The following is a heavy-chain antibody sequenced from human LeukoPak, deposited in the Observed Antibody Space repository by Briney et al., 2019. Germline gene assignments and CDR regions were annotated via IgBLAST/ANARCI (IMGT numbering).Heavy chain of an antibody. CDR1: GYTFTGYY. D-gene: IGHD3-10*01. CDR3: ARVRGSGSLGTDY. J-gene: IGHJ4*02. Sequence: ASVTVTCKASGYTFTGYYMHWVRQAPGQGLEWMGWINPNSGGTNYAQKFQGRVTMTRDTSISTAYMELSRLRSDDTAVYYCARVRGSGSLGTDYWGQGTLVTVSS. CDR2: INPNSGGT. V-gene: IGHV1-2*02.